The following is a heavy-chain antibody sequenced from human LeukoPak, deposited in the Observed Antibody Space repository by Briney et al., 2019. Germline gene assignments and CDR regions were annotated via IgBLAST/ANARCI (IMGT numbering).Heavy chain of an antibody. V-gene: IGHV3-21*04. J-gene: IGHJ4*02. D-gene: IGHD5-24*01. CDR3: ARDPSTLTIRDNY. Sequence: PGGSLRLSCAVSGFTFSEYLMYWVRQTPEKGLEWVSAIGGSGDYTSYADSVKGRFTISRDNTKSSLFLQMNSLRVEDTAIYYCARDPSTLTIRDNYWGRGTLVTVSS. CDR2: IGGSGDYT. CDR1: GFTFSEYL.